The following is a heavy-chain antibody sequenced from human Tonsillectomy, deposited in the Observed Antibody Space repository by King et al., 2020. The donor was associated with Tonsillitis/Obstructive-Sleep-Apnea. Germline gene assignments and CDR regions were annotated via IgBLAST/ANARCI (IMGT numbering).Heavy chain of an antibody. CDR1: GGSFSDYY. J-gene: IGHJ3*02. D-gene: IGHD2-15*01. CDR2: INHSGST. Sequence: VQLQQWGAGLLKPSETLSLTCAVYGGSFSDYYWSWIRQPPGKGLEWIGEINHSGSTNYNPSLKSRVTISVDTSTNQFSLKLSSLTAADTAVYYCARQHIVVVVAADAFDIWGQGTMVTVSS. V-gene: IGHV4-34*01. CDR3: ARQHIVVVVAADAFDI.